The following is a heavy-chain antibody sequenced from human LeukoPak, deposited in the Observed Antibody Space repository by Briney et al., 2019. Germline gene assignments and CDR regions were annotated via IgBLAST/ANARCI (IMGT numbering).Heavy chain of an antibody. V-gene: IGHV3-48*01. CDR3: ARDYSSSSGKHAFDI. CDR2: ISSSSTI. D-gene: IGHD6-13*01. Sequence: GGSLRLSCAASGFTFSTYSMNWVRHAPGKGLEWISYISSSSTIYYADSVKGRFTISRDNAKNSLYLQMNSLRAEDTAVYYCARDYSSSSGKHAFDIWGQGTLVTVSS. CDR1: GFTFSTYS. J-gene: IGHJ3*02.